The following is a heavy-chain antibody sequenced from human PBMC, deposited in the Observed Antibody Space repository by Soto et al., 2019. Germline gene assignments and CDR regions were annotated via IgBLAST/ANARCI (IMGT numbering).Heavy chain of an antibody. J-gene: IGHJ4*02. Sequence: QVQLVQSGAEVKKPGASVKVYCKASGYTFTIYGISWVRQAPGQRLEWTGWISAYNGNTNYAQKLQGRVTMTTDTSTSTAYMERRSLRSDDTAVYYCARENVVLPAAMMWYFDYWGQGTLVTVSS. D-gene: IGHD2-2*01. CDR2: ISAYNGNT. CDR1: GYTFTIYG. CDR3: ARENVVLPAAMMWYFDY. V-gene: IGHV1-18*01.